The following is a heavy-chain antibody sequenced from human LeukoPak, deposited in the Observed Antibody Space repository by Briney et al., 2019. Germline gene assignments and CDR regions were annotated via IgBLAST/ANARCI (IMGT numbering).Heavy chain of an antibody. CDR1: GFTFSSYS. V-gene: IGHV3-21*01. J-gene: IGHJ4*02. CDR3: ARDSDYGDYVGEFDY. Sequence: PGGSLRLSCAASGFTFSSYSMNWVRQAPGKGLEWVSSISSSSSYIYYADSVKGRFTISRDNAKNSLYLQMDSMRAEDTAVYYCARDSDYGDYVGEFDYWGRGTLVTVSS. D-gene: IGHD4-17*01. CDR2: ISSSSSYI.